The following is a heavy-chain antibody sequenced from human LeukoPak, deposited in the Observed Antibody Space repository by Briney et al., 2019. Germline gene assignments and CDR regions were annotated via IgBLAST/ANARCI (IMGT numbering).Heavy chain of an antibody. CDR1: GFTFSSYA. CDR3: ARLSSSGWYYFDY. J-gene: IGHJ4*02. CDR2: KSYDGSNK. D-gene: IGHD6-19*01. V-gene: IGHV3-30-3*01. Sequence: GGSLRLSCAASGFTFSSYAMHWVRQAPGKGLEWVAVKSYDGSNKYYADSVKGRFTISRDNSKNTLYLQMNSLRAEDTAVYYCARLSSSGWYYFDYWGQGTLVTVSS.